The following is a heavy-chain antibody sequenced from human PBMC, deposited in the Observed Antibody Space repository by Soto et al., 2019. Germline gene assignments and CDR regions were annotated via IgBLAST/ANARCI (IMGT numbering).Heavy chain of an antibody. CDR3: ARGVHGSHDY. Sequence: QVQLVESGGGVVQPGRSLRLSCAASGFTFSSYGMHWVRQAPGKGLEWVAVIWYDGSNKYYADSVKGRFTISIDNSKNTLYLQMNSLRAEDTAVYYCARGVHGSHDYWGQGTLVTVSS. J-gene: IGHJ4*02. D-gene: IGHD1-26*01. CDR2: IWYDGSNK. CDR1: GFTFSSYG. V-gene: IGHV3-33*01.